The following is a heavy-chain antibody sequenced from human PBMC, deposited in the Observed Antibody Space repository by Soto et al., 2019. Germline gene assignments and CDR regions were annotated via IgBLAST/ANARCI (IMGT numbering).Heavy chain of an antibody. CDR3: AKASAPGGTYFPLWF. CDR1: GLTFSSYG. J-gene: IGHJ4*02. CDR2: ISGSGGST. Sequence: PGGSLRLSCAASGLTFSSYGMSWVRRAPGKGLEWVSSISGSGGSTYYADSVKGRFTISRDNSKNTLYLQMNSLRAEDTAVYYCAKASAPGGTYFPLWFWGQGTLVTVSS. V-gene: IGHV3-23*01. D-gene: IGHD1-26*01.